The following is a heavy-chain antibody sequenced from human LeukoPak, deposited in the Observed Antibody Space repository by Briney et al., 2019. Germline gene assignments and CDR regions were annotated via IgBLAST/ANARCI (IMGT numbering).Heavy chain of an antibody. J-gene: IGHJ4*02. CDR1: GGSFSGYY. Sequence: SETLSLTCAVYGGSFSGYYWSWIRQPPGKGLEWIGEINHSGSTNYNPSLKSRVTISVDTSKNQFSLKLGSVTAADTAVYYCARGLVVVAATFDYWGQGTLVTVSS. CDR3: ARGLVVVAATFDY. D-gene: IGHD2-15*01. V-gene: IGHV4-34*01. CDR2: INHSGST.